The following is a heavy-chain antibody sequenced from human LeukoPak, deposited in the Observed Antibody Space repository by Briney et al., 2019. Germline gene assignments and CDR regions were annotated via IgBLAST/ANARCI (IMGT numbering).Heavy chain of an antibody. CDR2: IYYSGST. D-gene: IGHD1-26*01. V-gene: IGHV4-59*08. J-gene: IGHJ4*02. CDR3: ASRLGSYFGYFDY. CDR1: GGSISSYY. Sequence: PSETLSLTCTVSGGSISSYYWSWIRQPPGKGLEWIGYIYYSGSTNYNPSLKSRVTISVDTSKNQFSLKLSSVTAADTAVYYCASRLGSYFGYFDYWGQGTLVTVSS.